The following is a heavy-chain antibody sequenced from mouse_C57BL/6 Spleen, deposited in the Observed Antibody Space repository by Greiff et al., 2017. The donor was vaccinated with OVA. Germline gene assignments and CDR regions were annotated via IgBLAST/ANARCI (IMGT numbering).Heavy chain of an antibody. V-gene: IGHV3-6*01. CDR1: GYSITSGYY. CDR2: ISYDGSN. CDR3: ATRYYDYEWYFDV. Sequence: EVQLVESGPGLVKPSQSLSLTCSVTGYSITSGYYWNWIRQFPGNKLEWMGYISYDGSNNYNPSLKNRISITRDTSKNQFFLKLNSVTTEDTATYYCATRYYDYEWYFDVWGTGTTVTVSS. J-gene: IGHJ1*03. D-gene: IGHD2-4*01.